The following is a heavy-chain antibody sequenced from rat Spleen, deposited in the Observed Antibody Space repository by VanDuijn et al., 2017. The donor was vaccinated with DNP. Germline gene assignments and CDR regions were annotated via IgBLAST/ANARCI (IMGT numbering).Heavy chain of an antibody. V-gene: IGHV5-22*01. CDR1: GFTFSDYN. CDR3: ARGSSLPGYLDY. D-gene: IGHD1-4*01. CDR2: ISPSGGST. J-gene: IGHJ2*01. Sequence: EVQLVESGGGLVQPGRSLKLSCAASGFTFSDYNMAWVRQAPKKGLEWVASISPSGGSTYYRDSVKGRFTLSRDNAKSTLYLQMNSLRSEDTATYFCARGSSLPGYLDYWGQGVLVTVSS.